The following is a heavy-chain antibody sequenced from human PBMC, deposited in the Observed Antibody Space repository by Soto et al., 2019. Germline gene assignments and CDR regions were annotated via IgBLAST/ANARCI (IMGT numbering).Heavy chain of an antibody. D-gene: IGHD5-12*01. V-gene: IGHV5-10-1*01. CDR1: GYKFTRSW. CDR3: GRSMTPLRIAMVATAV. Sequence: GESLKIYCKGSGYKFTRSWISWVRQITGKGLEWMGKIDPSDSYTNYSPSFQGHVRISADRSISTVYLQWSSLKASDTAMYYFGRSMTPLRIAMVATAVWVQGTPVPVS. CDR2: IDPSDSYT. J-gene: IGHJ6*02.